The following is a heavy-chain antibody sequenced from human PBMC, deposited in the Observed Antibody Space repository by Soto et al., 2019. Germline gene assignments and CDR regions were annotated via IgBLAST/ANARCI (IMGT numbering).Heavy chain of an antibody. D-gene: IGHD3-9*01. CDR3: AKELEEGFKRANYDILTGSSYYYYYGMDV. Sequence: GGSLRLSCAASGFTFSSYGMHWVRQAPGKGLEWVAVISYDGSNKYYADSVKGRFTISRDNSKNTLYLQMNSLRAEDTAVYYCAKELEEGFKRANYDILTGSSYYYYYGMDVWGQGTTVTVSS. J-gene: IGHJ6*02. CDR2: ISYDGSNK. V-gene: IGHV3-30*18. CDR1: GFTFSSYG.